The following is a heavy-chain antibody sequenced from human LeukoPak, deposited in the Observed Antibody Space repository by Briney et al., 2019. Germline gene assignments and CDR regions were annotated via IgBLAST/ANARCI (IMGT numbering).Heavy chain of an antibody. CDR1: GFTFSSYS. D-gene: IGHD2-2*01. CDR2: ISSSSSYI. J-gene: IGHJ4*02. CDR3: ATDVYCSSTSCYRGYYFDY. V-gene: IGHV3-21*01. Sequence: PGGSLRLSCAASGFTFSSYSMNWVRQAPGKGLEWVSSISSSSSYIYYADSVKGRFTISRDNAKNSLYLQMDSLRAEDTAVYYCATDVYCSSTSCYRGYYFDYWGQGTLVTVSS.